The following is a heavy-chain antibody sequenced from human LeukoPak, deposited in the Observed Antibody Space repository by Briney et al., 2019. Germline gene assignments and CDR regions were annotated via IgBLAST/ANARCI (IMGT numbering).Heavy chain of an antibody. D-gene: IGHD2-2*01. CDR1: GFTFSSYG. V-gene: IGHV3-30*03. CDR2: ISYDGSNK. Sequence: GRSLRLSCAASGFTFSSYGMHWVRQAPGKGLEWVAVISYDGSNKYYADSVKGRFTISRDNSKNTLYLQMNSLRAEDTAVYYCARSPTAINGYFDPWGQGTLVTVSS. J-gene: IGHJ5*02. CDR3: ARSPTAINGYFDP.